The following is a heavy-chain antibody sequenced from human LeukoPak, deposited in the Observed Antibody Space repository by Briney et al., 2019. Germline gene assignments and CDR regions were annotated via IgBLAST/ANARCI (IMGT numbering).Heavy chain of an antibody. CDR3: ARVLSPTKVRGVINWFDP. CDR2: INPNSGGT. J-gene: IGHJ5*02. D-gene: IGHD3-10*01. V-gene: IGHV1-2*02. Sequence: ASVKVSCKASCYTFTIYSINWVRQAPGQGLEWMGWINPNSGGTNYAQKFQGRVTMTRDTSISTAYMELSRLRSDDTAVYYCARVLSPTKVRGVINWFDPWGQGTLVTVSS. CDR1: CYTFTIYS.